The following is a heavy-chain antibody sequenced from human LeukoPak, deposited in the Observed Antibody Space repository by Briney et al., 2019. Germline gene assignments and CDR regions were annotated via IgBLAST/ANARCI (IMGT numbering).Heavy chain of an antibody. CDR3: ARGLHGDYGYFDY. V-gene: IGHV1-69*01. Sequence: SVKVSCKASGGTFSSYAISWVRQAPGQGLEWMGGVIPMFATANYAPKFQDRVTITADESMSTAYMELRSLRSEDTAVYHCARGLHGDYGYFDYWGQGTLVTVSS. D-gene: IGHD4-17*01. CDR1: GGTFSSYA. J-gene: IGHJ4*02. CDR2: VIPMFATA.